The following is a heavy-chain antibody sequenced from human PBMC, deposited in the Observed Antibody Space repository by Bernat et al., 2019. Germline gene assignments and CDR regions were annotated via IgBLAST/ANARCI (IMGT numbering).Heavy chain of an antibody. D-gene: IGHD1-20*01. J-gene: IGHJ3*02. CDR1: GFTFSSFW. CDR3: AKDNWNPRQIDAFDI. V-gene: IGHV3-7*03. Sequence: EVQLVESGGGLVQPGGSLRLSCTTSGFTFSSFWMSWVRQAPGKGLEWVANINQDGSEIKYVGCVKDRFTISRDNAKNSVYLQMNNLRAEDRALYYCAKDNWNPRQIDAFDIWGQGTMVTVSS. CDR2: INQDGSEI.